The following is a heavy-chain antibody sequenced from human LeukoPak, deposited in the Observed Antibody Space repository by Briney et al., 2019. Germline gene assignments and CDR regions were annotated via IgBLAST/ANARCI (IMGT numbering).Heavy chain of an antibody. CDR2: INPNSGGT. D-gene: IGHD2-2*02. V-gene: IGHV1-2*04. CDR1: GYTFTDYY. J-gene: IGHJ4*02. Sequence: GASVKVSCKASGYTFTDYYIHWVRQAPGQGLEWMGWINPNSGGTNYAQKFQGWVSMTRDTSISTAYMELSRLRSDNAPMYYRASSIRYWGQGTLVTVSS. CDR3: ASSIRY.